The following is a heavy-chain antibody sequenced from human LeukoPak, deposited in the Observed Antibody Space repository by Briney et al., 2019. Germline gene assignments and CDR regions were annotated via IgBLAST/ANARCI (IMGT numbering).Heavy chain of an antibody. D-gene: IGHD3-10*01. V-gene: IGHV4-39*07. J-gene: IGHJ3*02. CDR3: ARSDGYGLVGI. CDR1: GGSISSSSSY. CDR2: IYYSGST. Sequence: SETLSLTCTVSGGSISSSSSYWGWIRQPPGKGLKWIGSIYYSGSTYYNPSLKSRVTISVDTPKNHFSLTLSSVTAADTAVYYCARSDGYGLVGIWGQGTMVTVSS.